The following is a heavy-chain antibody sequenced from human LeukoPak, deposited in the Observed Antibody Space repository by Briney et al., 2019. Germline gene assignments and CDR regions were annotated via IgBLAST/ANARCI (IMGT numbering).Heavy chain of an antibody. CDR1: GGSFRSSSSY. CDR2: IHYSGST. V-gene: IGHV4-39*07. J-gene: IGHJ4*02. CDR3: AKGRKDFDTNLGPFDS. Sequence: SETLSLTCTVSGGSFRSSSSYWGWIRQPPGKGLEWIGTIHYSGSTYYDPPLKSRVTISVGTSKTQFSLKVTSVTTADTAVYYCAKGRKDFDTNLGPFDSWGQGILVTVSS. D-gene: IGHD3-9*01.